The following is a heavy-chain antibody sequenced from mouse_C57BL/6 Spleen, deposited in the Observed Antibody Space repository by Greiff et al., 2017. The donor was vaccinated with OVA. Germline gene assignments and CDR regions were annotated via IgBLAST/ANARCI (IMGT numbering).Heavy chain of an antibody. CDR3: ARWDYDGSPFAY. V-gene: IGHV1-61*01. CDR1: GYTFTSYW. CDR2: IYPSDSET. D-gene: IGHD2-3*01. J-gene: IGHJ3*01. Sequence: VQLQQPGAELVRPGSSVKLSCKASGYTFTSYWMDWVKQRPGQGLEWIGNIYPSDSETHYNQKFKDKATLTVDKSSSTAYMQLSSLTSEDSAVYYCARWDYDGSPFAYWGQGTLVTVSA.